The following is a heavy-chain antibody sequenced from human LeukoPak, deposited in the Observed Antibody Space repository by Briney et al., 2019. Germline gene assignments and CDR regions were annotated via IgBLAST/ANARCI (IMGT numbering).Heavy chain of an antibody. Sequence: GESLKISCKGSGYSFTSYWIGWVRQMPGKGLEWLGIIYPGDSDTRYSPSFQGQVTISADKSSRTAYLQWSSLKASDTDMYYCARHSGIIAAGTVDYWGQGTLVTVSS. J-gene: IGHJ4*02. CDR1: GYSFTSYW. V-gene: IGHV5-51*01. CDR2: IYPGDSDT. CDR3: ARHSGIIAAGTVDY. D-gene: IGHD6-13*01.